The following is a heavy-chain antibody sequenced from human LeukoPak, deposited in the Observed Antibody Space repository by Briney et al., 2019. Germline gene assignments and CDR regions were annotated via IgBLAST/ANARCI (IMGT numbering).Heavy chain of an antibody. D-gene: IGHD2-15*01. Sequence: ASVKVSCKASGYTFTSYGISWVRQAPGQGLEWMGWMNPNSGNTGYVQTFQGRVTMTRNTSISTAYMELSSLRSEDAAVYYCARGNSKRYCTGGSCYWFDPWGQGTLVTVSS. CDR1: GYTFTSYG. V-gene: IGHV1-8*02. J-gene: IGHJ5*02. CDR3: ARGNSKRYCTGGSCYWFDP. CDR2: MNPNSGNT.